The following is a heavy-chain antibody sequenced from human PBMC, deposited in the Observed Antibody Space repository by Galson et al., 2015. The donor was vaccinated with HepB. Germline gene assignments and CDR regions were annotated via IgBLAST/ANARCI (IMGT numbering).Heavy chain of an antibody. D-gene: IGHD3-10*01. V-gene: IGHV3-21*01. CDR1: GFTFSSYS. Sequence: SLRLSCAASGFTFSSYSMNWVRQAPGKGLEWVSSISSSSSYIYYADSVKGRFTISRDNAKNSLYPQMNSLRAEDTAVYYCARENYGSGCQDYWGQGTLVTVSS. J-gene: IGHJ4*02. CDR3: ARENYGSGCQDY. CDR2: ISSSSSYI.